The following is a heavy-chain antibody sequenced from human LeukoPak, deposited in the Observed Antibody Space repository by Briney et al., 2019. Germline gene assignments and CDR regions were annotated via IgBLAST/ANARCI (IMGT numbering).Heavy chain of an antibody. V-gene: IGHV4-4*07. CDR2: IYTSGST. D-gene: IGHD2-8*01. CDR1: GGSISGYY. CDR3: ARVRVSSSYYYYYYMDV. Sequence: PSETLSLTCTVSGGSISGYYWSWIRQPAGKGLEWIGRIYTSGSTNYNPTLKSRVTMSVDTSKNQFSLKLSSVTAADTAVYYCARVRVSSSYYYYYYMDVWGKGTTVTVSS. J-gene: IGHJ6*03.